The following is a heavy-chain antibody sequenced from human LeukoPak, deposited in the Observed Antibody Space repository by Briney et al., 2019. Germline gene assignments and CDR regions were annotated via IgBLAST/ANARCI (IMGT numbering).Heavy chain of an antibody. D-gene: IGHD6-25*01. CDR2: IGTSGTSL. V-gene: IGHV3-11*04. J-gene: IGHJ4*02. CDR1: GLTFNNAG. Sequence: KPGGSLRLSCAASGLTFNNAGMSGFRQAPGKGREWVAYIGTSGTSLYYADSVKGRFTVSRDNAKNSLYLQMSSLRVEDTAVYYCARRLDYSGWPFDYWGQGTLATVSS. CDR3: ARRLDYSGWPFDY.